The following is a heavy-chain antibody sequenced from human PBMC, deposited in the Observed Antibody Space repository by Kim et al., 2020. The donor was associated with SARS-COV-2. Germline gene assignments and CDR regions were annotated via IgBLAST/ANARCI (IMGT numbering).Heavy chain of an antibody. D-gene: IGHD4-17*01. J-gene: IGHJ4*02. CDR3: ARGLSHYYGGNPPGY. Sequence: DSVKGRFTISRHNSKNTLYLQMNSLRAEDTAVYYCARGLSHYYGGNPPGYWGQGTLVTVSS. V-gene: IGHV3-53*04.